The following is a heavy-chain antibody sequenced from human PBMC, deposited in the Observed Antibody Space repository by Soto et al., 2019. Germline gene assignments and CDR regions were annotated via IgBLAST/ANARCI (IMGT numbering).Heavy chain of an antibody. V-gene: IGHV3-30*18. J-gene: IGHJ4*02. CDR3: AKGGRQWLVTSDFNY. Sequence: GGPKRLSCTASGLNIRDHAVHRVSKKTGKGLEWVAVVSHDGRNTHYADSVKGRFTISRDSSKNTVSLEMTSLRAEDTAVYYCAKGGRQWLVTSDFNYWGQGALVTVSS. CDR1: GLNIRDHA. CDR2: VSHDGRNT. D-gene: IGHD6-19*01.